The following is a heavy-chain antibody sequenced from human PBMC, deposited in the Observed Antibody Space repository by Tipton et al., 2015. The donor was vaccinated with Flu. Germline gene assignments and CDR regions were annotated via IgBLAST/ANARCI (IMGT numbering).Heavy chain of an antibody. J-gene: IGHJ6*02. CDR3: ARDQGFGAGLTYDYYGMDV. CDR2: IHHSGNT. CDR1: GDSISSRYY. D-gene: IGHD3-10*01. Sequence: LRLSCAVSGDSISSRYYWGWIRQPPGRGLEWIGNIHHSGNTYYNPSLKSRVTISVDTSKNQFSLRMNSVTAADTAVYYCARDQGFGAGLTYDYYGMDVWGQGTTVTVSS. V-gene: IGHV4-38-2*02.